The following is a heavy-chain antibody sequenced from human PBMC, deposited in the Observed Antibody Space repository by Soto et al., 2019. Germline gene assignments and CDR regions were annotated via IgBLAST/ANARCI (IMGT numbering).Heavy chain of an antibody. J-gene: IGHJ3*02. V-gene: IGHV3-15*01. CDR3: TTGLYYDSSDEDAFDI. D-gene: IGHD3-22*01. CDR2: IKSKTDGGTT. Sequence: SLRLSCAASGFTFSNAWMSWVRQAPGKGLEWVGRIKSKTDGGTTDYAAPVKGRFTISRDDSKNTLYLQMNSLKTEDTAVYYCTTGLYYDSSDEDAFDIWGQGTMVTVSS. CDR1: GFTFSNAW.